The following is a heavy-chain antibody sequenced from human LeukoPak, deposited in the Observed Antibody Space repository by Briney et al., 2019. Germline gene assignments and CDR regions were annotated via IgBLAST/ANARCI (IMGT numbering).Heavy chain of an antibody. CDR3: AKDRRAEIAARAFDY. CDR1: GFTFSSYG. CDR2: IRYDGGNK. J-gene: IGHJ4*02. Sequence: PGGSLRLSCAASGFTFSSYGMHWVRQAPGKGLEWVAFIRYDGGNKYYADSVKGRFTISRDNSKNTLYLQMNSLRAEDTAVYYCAKDRRAEIAARAFDYWGQGTLVTVSS. D-gene: IGHD6-6*01. V-gene: IGHV3-30*02.